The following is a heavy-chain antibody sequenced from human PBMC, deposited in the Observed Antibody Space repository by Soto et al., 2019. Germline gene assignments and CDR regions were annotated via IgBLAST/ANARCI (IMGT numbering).Heavy chain of an antibody. Sequence: QVQLVQSGAEVKKPGASVKVSCKASGFTFTSYAMHWVRQAPGQRLEWMGWINAGNGNTKYSQRFQGRVTITRDTSASTAYTELSSLRSEDTAVYYCARIAAVGTAFDYWVQGTLVTVSS. CDR3: ARIAAVGTAFDY. CDR2: INAGNGNT. CDR1: GFTFTSYA. J-gene: IGHJ4*02. V-gene: IGHV1-3*01. D-gene: IGHD6-13*01.